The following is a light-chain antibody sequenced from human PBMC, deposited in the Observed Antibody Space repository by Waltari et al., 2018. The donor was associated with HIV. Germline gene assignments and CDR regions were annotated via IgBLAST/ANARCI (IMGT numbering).Light chain of an antibody. CDR1: SNDVGAYDY. CDR2: DVY. V-gene: IGLV2-14*01. Sequence: QSALTQPASVSGSPGQSISISCTGTSNDVGAYDYVSWYQQSPGKVPKLLIYDVYHRPSRISNRFSGSKSGDTASLTISGLQAEDESDYYCASFTRGRLNVFGSGTKVTVL. J-gene: IGLJ1*01. CDR3: ASFTRGRLNV.